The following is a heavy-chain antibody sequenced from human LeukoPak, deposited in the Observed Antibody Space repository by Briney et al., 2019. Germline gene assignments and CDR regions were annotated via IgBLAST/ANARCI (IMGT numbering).Heavy chain of an antibody. Sequence: ASVKVSCKASGYTFTGYYMHWVRQAPGQGLEWMGWINPNSGGTNYAQKFQGRVTMTRDTSISTAYMELSRLSSDDTAVYYCARGSAYDILTGDWPLGPWGRGTLVTVSS. J-gene: IGHJ5*02. CDR2: INPNSGGT. D-gene: IGHD3-9*01. V-gene: IGHV1-2*02. CDR1: GYTFTGYY. CDR3: ARGSAYDILTGDWPLGP.